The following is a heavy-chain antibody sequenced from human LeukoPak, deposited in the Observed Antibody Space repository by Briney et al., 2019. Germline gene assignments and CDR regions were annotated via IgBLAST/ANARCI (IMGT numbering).Heavy chain of an antibody. V-gene: IGHV3-21*01. CDR3: AKNRQGSSSHFDY. D-gene: IGHD6-6*01. J-gene: IGHJ4*02. Sequence: GGSLRLSCAASGFTFSVYTMNWVRQAPGKGLEWVSSISSSSSFISYADSVKGRFTISRDNAKDSLFLQMSDLRADDTAVYYCAKNRQGSSSHFDYWGQGTLVTVSS. CDR2: ISSSSSFI. CDR1: GFTFSVYT.